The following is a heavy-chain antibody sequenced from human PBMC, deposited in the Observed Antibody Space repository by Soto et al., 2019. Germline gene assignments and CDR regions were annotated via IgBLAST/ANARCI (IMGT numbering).Heavy chain of an antibody. D-gene: IGHD2-2*01. J-gene: IGHJ3*02. CDR3: ARGRVVVTDAKILGAFDI. Sequence: SETLSLTCTVSGGSISSGGYYWSWIRQHPGKGLEWIGYIYYSGSTYYNPSLKSRATISVDTSKNQFSPKLSSVTAADTAVYYCARGRVVVTDAKILGAFDIWGQGTMVTVSS. CDR1: GGSISSGGYY. V-gene: IGHV4-31*03. CDR2: IYYSGST.